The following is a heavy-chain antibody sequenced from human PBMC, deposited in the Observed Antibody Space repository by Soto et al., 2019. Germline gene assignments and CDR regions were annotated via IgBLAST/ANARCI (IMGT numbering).Heavy chain of an antibody. CDR2: IFSSGST. CDR3: ASDPFLHYDFCSGSYYGMDV. D-gene: IGHD3-3*01. Sequence: SETLSLTCTVSGGSIINYCWSWIRQPPGKGLEWIGYIFSSGSTNYNPSLKSRVTISVDTSRNQFSLEVSSVTAADSAVYYCASDPFLHYDFCSGSYYGMDVWGQGTTVTVSS. CDR1: GGSIINYC. V-gene: IGHV4-59*01. J-gene: IGHJ6*02.